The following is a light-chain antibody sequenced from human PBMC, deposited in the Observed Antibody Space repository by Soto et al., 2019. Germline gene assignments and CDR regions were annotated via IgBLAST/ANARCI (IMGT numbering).Light chain of an antibody. CDR2: EVT. J-gene: IGLJ1*01. CDR1: SSDVGYYDY. CDR3: SSYAGSNNFV. V-gene: IGLV2-8*01. Sequence: QSVLTQPPSASGFPGQSVTISCTGTSSDVGYYDYVSWYQQHPGKAPKLVIYEVTKRPSGVPDRVFASKSGNTASLTVSGLRAEDEADYYCSSYAGSNNFVFGSGTKVTVL.